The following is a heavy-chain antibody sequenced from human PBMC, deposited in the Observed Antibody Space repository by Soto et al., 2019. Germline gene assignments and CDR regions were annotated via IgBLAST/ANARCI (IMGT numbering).Heavy chain of an antibody. CDR2: TYHRGST. V-gene: IGHV4-59*01. CDR1: GVSISSYF. Sequence: SETLSLTCSVSGVSISSYFWSWIRQPPGRGLEWIGYTYHRGSTNYSPSLKSRVAISLDTSENQFSLKVSAVTAADTAVYYCAKIGGYHGPLDYWGQGTPVTVSS. J-gene: IGHJ4*02. D-gene: IGHD3-16*02. CDR3: AKIGGYHGPLDY.